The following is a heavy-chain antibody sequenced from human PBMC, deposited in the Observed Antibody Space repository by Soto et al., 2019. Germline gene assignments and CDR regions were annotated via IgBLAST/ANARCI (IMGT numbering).Heavy chain of an antibody. J-gene: IGHJ6*02. Sequence: SLRLSCAASGFTFSSYAMSWVRQAPGKGLEWVSAISGSGGSTYYADSVKGRFTISRDNSKNTLYLQMNSLRAEDTAVYYCAKDPAVLGVTPFYCSGGSCYSGVMDVWGQGTTVTVSS. V-gene: IGHV3-23*01. CDR1: GFTFSSYA. CDR3: AKDPAVLGVTPFYCSGGSCYSGVMDV. CDR2: ISGSGGST. D-gene: IGHD2-15*01.